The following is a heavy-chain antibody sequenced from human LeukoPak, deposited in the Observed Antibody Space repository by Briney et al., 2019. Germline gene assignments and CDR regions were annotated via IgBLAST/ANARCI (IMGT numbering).Heavy chain of an antibody. CDR2: ISYDGGNE. D-gene: IGHD3-16*01. CDR3: GRAGFGELDPFVDS. V-gene: IGHV3-30*04. CDR1: GFAFSRSA. J-gene: IGHJ4*02. Sequence: GGSLRLSCAASGFAFSRSAMHWVRQAPGEGLEWVALISYDGGNEYYGDSVKGRFTVSRDNSKNTLYLQMSSLRADDTAVYYCGRAGFGELDPFVDSWGERTVVSVSS.